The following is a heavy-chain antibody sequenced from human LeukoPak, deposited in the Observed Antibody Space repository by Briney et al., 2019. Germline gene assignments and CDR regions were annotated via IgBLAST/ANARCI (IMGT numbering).Heavy chain of an antibody. V-gene: IGHV5-51*01. CDR1: RXSSASYW. Sequence: RGESLKISFKASRXSSASYWIAWVRQMPGKGMEWMGIIYPGDSDIIYSPSFQGQVTISADKSISTAYLQWSSLKASDTAMYYCASDDYGDYVLWGQGTLVTVSS. CDR3: ASDDYGDYVL. J-gene: IGHJ4*02. CDR2: IYPGDSDI. D-gene: IGHD4-17*01.